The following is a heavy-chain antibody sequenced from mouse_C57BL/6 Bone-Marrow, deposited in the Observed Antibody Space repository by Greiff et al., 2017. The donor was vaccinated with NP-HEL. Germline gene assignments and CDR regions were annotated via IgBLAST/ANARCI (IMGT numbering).Heavy chain of an antibody. CDR3: ARYAVRRCSAMDY. V-gene: IGHV1-50*01. D-gene: IGHD3-2*02. CDR1: GYTFTSYW. J-gene: IGHJ4*01. Sequence: QVQLQQPGAELVKPGASVKLSCKASGYTFTSYWMQWVKQRPGQGLEWIGEIDPSDSYTNYNQKFKGKATLTVDTSSSTAYMQLSSLTSEDSAVXYCARYAVRRCSAMDYWGHGTSVTASS. CDR2: IDPSDSYT.